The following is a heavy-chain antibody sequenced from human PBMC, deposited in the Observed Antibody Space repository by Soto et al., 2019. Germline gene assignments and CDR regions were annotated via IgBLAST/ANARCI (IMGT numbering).Heavy chain of an antibody. CDR3: ARRKGDYYDSSGYHYYFDY. CDR1: GYTFTGYY. Sequence: VKVSCKASGYTFTGYYMHWVRQAPGQGLEWMGWINPNSGGTNYAQKFQGRVTMTRDTSISTAYMELSRLRSDDTAVYYCARRKGDYYDSSGYHYYFDYWGQGTLVTVSS. CDR2: INPNSGGT. D-gene: IGHD3-22*01. V-gene: IGHV1-2*02. J-gene: IGHJ4*02.